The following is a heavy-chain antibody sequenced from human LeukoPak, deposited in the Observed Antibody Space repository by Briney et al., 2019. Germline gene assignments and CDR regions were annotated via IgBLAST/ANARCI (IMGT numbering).Heavy chain of an antibody. CDR3: ARQGGRVLVAATLDY. CDR2: IYYSGST. J-gene: IGHJ4*02. D-gene: IGHD2-15*01. V-gene: IGHV4-39*01. CDR1: GGSISISSYY. Sequence: KPSETLSLTCTVSGGSISISSYYWGWIRQPPGKGLEWIGSIYYSGSTYYNPSLKSRVTISVDTSKNQFSLKLNSVTAADTAVYYCARQGGRVLVAATLDYWGQGTLVTVSS.